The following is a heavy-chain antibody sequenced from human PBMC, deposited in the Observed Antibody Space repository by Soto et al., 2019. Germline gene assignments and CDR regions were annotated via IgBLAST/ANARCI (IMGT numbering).Heavy chain of an antibody. CDR3: AKDPGYDILMSFDY. D-gene: IGHD3-9*01. Sequence: RLSCAASGFTFSSYGMHWVRQAPGKGLEWVAVISYDGSNKYYADSVKGRFTISRDNSKNTLYLQMNSLRAEDTAVYYCAKDPGYDILMSFDYWGQGALVTVS. J-gene: IGHJ4*02. CDR1: GFTFSSYG. CDR2: ISYDGSNK. V-gene: IGHV3-30*18.